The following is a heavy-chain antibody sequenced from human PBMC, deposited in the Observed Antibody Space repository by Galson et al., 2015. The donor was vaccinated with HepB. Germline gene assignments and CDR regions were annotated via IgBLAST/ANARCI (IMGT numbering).Heavy chain of an antibody. CDR1: GGSISRSTYY. CDR2: IYYSGST. Sequence: ETLSLTCTVSGGSISRSTYYWGWIRQPPGKGLEWIGSIYYSGSTYYNPSPKSRITISVDTSKNQFSLKLSSVTAADTAVYYCARHGALDYWGQGTLVTVSS. J-gene: IGHJ4*02. CDR3: ARHGALDY. V-gene: IGHV4-39*01.